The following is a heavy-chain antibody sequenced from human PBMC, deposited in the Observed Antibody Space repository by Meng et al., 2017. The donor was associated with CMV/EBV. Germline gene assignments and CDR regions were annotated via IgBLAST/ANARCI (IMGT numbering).Heavy chain of an antibody. CDR1: GGSINSGDYY. D-gene: IGHD3-9*01. CDR3: ARSGLSGYYSLTY. V-gene: IGHV4-30-4*08. CDR2: IYYGGST. J-gene: IGHJ4*02. Sequence: VSGGSINSGDYYWSWIRQPPGKGLESIGYIYYGGSTYYNPSLESRLTISVDTSKNQFSLKLTSVTAADTAVYYCARSGLSGYYSLTYWGQGTLVTVSS.